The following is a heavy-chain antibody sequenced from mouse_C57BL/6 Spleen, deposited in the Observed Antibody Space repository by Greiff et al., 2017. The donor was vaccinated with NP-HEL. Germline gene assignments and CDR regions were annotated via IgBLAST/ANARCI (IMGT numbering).Heavy chain of an antibody. CDR2: IDPSDSYT. V-gene: IGHV1-50*01. J-gene: IGHJ2*01. Sequence: QVQLQQPGAELVKPGASVKLSCKASGYTFTSYWMQWVKQGPGQGLEWIGEIDPSDSYTNYNQKFKGKATLTVDTSSSTAYMQLSSLTSEDSAVYYCARRSTHYFDYWGQGTTLTVSS. CDR3: ARRSTHYFDY. CDR1: GYTFTSYW. D-gene: IGHD5-1*01.